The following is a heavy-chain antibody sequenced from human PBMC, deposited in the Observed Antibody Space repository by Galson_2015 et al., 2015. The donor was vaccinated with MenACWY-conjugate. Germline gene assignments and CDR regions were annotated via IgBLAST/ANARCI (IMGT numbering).Heavy chain of an antibody. J-gene: IGHJ6*02. CDR3: ASTRLFWYYYGMDV. V-gene: IGHV3-74*01. D-gene: IGHD3-3*01. CDR2: INSDGSST. Sequence: SLRLSCAASGFTFSSYWMHWVRQAPGKGLVWVSRINSDGSSTSYADSVKGRFTISRDNAKNTLYLQMNSLRAEDTAMYYCASTRLFWYYYGMDVWGQGTTVTVSS. CDR1: GFTFSSYW.